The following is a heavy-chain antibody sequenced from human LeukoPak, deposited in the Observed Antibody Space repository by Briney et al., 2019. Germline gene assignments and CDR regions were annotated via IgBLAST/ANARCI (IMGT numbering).Heavy chain of an antibody. J-gene: IGHJ4*02. V-gene: IGHV5-51*01. CDR2: IYPGDSDT. Sequence: GESLKISCRGSGYSFTSYWIGWVRQMPGKGLEWMGIIYPGDSDTRYSPSFQGQVTISADKSISTAYLQLSSLKASDTAMYYCARRYSGYDSGGYYFDYWGQGTLVTVSS. D-gene: IGHD5-12*01. CDR3: ARRYSGYDSGGYYFDY. CDR1: GYSFTSYW.